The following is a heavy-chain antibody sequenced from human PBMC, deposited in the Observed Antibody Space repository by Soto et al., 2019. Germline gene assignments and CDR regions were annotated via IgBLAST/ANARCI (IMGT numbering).Heavy chain of an antibody. CDR3: ARSYYYDSSGYYPYHDAFDI. Sequence: SETLSLTCAVAGCSISSSNWWSLVRQPPGKGLEWIGEIYHSGSTNYNPSLKSRVTISVDKSKNQFSLKLSSVTAADTAVYYCARSYYYDSSGYYPYHDAFDIWGQGTMVT. CDR1: GCSISSSNW. D-gene: IGHD3-22*01. CDR2: IYHSGST. J-gene: IGHJ3*02. V-gene: IGHV4-4*02.